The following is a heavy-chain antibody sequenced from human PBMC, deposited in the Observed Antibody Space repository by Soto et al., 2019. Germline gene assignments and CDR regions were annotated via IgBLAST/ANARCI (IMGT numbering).Heavy chain of an antibody. J-gene: IGHJ4*02. Sequence: GGSLRLSCAASGFTFSTYPMNCVRHAQGKRLEWVSTISGSGGNTYYADSVKGRFTISRDNSKNTLHLQMNSLRAEDTAVYYCAKDMADTLRYFDWSLDWGQGTLVTVSS. CDR1: GFTFSTYP. D-gene: IGHD3-9*01. CDR3: AKDMADTLRYFDWSLD. V-gene: IGHV3-23*01. CDR2: ISGSGGNT.